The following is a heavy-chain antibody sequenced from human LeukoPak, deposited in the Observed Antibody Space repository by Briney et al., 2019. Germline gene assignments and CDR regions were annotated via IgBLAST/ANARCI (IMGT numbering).Heavy chain of an antibody. Sequence: PSETLSLTCAVYGGSFSGYYWSWIRQPPGKGLEWIGEINHSGSTNYNPSLKSRVTISVDTSKNQFSLKLSSVTAADTAVYYCARATYYYGSGSGKYFDYWGQGTLVTVSS. D-gene: IGHD3-10*01. J-gene: IGHJ4*02. CDR3: ARATYYYGSGSGKYFDY. V-gene: IGHV4-34*01. CDR2: INHSGST. CDR1: GGSFSGYY.